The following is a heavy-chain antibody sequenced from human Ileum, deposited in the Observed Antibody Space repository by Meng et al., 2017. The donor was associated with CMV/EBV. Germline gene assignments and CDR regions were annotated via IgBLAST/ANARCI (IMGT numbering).Heavy chain of an antibody. D-gene: IGHD3-16*01. CDR2: IYHGGST. CDR1: GDSITSFD. Sequence: ARLQASGPGLFKPSQTLSPTCTVAGDSITSFDVSWIRQPAGKALEWIGRIYHGGSTNYNPSLKSRVTLSVDTSKNQFSMRLTSVTAADTAVYYCARGPGGFGDFNFDYWGQGTLVTVSS. V-gene: IGHV4-4*07. J-gene: IGHJ4*02. CDR3: ARGPGGFGDFNFDY.